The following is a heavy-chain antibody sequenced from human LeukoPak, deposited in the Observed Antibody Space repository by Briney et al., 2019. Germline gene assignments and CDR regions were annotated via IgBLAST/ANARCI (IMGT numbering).Heavy chain of an antibody. CDR2: IYYTGNT. CDR1: GGSISTYY. V-gene: IGHV4-59*01. D-gene: IGHD1-26*01. Sequence: SETLSLTCTVSGGSISTYYWSWIRQPPGKGLGWIGYIYYTGNTNYSPSLKSRVTISVDTSKNQLSLNLRSVTAADTALYFCAREPGIGRPWDYFEYWGRGILVTVSS. J-gene: IGHJ4*02. CDR3: AREPGIGRPWDYFEY.